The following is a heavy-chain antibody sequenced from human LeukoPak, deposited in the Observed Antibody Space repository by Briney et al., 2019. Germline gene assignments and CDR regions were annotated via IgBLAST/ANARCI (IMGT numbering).Heavy chain of an antibody. Sequence: SETLSLTCTVSGGSISSSYWSWIRQPPGKGLEWVGYIHTSGDSNYNPSLKSRVTISVGTSKNQLSLKLSSVTAADTAVYYCARHNPQAPYGDYGSWGQGILVTVSS. V-gene: IGHV4-4*09. D-gene: IGHD4-17*01. CDR1: GGSISSSY. CDR3: ARHNPQAPYGDYGS. CDR2: IHTSGDS. J-gene: IGHJ4*02.